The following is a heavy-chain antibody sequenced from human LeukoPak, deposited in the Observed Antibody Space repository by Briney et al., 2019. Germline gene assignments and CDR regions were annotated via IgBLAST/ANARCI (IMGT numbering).Heavy chain of an antibody. D-gene: IGHD6-13*01. CDR1: GYTFTGHY. CDR2: INPNTGGT. V-gene: IGHV1-2*02. CDR3: ARGYSSSMYYFDY. J-gene: IGHJ4*02. Sequence: ASVKVSCKASGYTFTGHYMHWVRQAPGQGLEWMGWINPNTGGTNYAQRFQGRVTMTRDTSINTAYMELSRLTSDDTAVYFCARGYSSSMYYFDYWGQGTLVTVSS.